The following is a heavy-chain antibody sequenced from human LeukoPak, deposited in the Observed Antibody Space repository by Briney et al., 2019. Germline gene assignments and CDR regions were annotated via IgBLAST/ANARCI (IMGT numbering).Heavy chain of an antibody. J-gene: IGHJ2*01. CDR1: GGSISSGSYY. D-gene: IGHD4-17*01. Sequence: PSETLSLTCTVSGGSISSGSYYWSWTRQPAGKGLEWIGRIYTSGSTNYNPSLKSRVTISVDTSKNQFSLKLSSVTAADTAVYYCARVDYGDSADWYFDLWGRGTLVTVSS. CDR3: ARVDYGDSADWYFDL. V-gene: IGHV4-61*02. CDR2: IYTSGST.